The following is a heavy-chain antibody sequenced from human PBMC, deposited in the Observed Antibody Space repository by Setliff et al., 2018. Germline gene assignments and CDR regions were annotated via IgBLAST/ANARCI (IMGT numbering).Heavy chain of an antibody. D-gene: IGHD2-2*01. J-gene: IGHJ6*02. CDR2: IIPISGTA. V-gene: IGHV1-69*13. CDR1: GCTFTSYA. CDR3: ARDSRGFVPAGVEGSYYCYCMDV. Sequence: SVKVSCKASGCTFTSYAISWVRQAPGQGLEWMGWIIPISGTANYAQKFQGRVTITADESTSTAYMALTSLRSEDTAVYYCARDSRGFVPAGVEGSYYCYCMDVWGQGTMVTVSS.